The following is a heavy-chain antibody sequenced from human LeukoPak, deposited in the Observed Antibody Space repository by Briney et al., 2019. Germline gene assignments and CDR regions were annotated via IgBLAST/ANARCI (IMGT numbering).Heavy chain of an antibody. Sequence: SETLSLTCGVSGGSVSSYSWSWIRQPPGKGLEWIGEINPVGLTNYNPSLKSRVTISVDTSKNQFSLKLSSVTAADAAVYYCARGGMHSSGLDYWGRGTLVTVSS. CDR3: ARGGMHSSGLDY. D-gene: IGHD3-22*01. V-gene: IGHV4-34*01. CDR1: GGSVSSYS. J-gene: IGHJ4*02. CDR2: INPVGLT.